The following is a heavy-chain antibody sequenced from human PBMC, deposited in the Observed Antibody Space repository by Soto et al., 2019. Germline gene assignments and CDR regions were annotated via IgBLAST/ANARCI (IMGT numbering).Heavy chain of an antibody. V-gene: IGHV1-3*01. J-gene: IGHJ4*02. CDR3: ARGPGGPDGPGDY. CDR2: INAGNGNT. D-gene: IGHD2-15*01. CDR1: GYTFTSYA. Sequence: ASVKVSCKASGYTFTSYAMHWVRQAPGQRLEWMGWINAGNGNTRYSQKFQGRVTITRDTSASTAYMELSSLRSEDTAVYYCARGPGGPDGPGDYWGQGTLVTVSS.